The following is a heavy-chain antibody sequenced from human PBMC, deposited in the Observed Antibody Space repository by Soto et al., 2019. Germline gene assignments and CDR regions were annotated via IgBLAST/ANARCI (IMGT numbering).Heavy chain of an antibody. V-gene: IGHV3-21*01. D-gene: IGHD3-22*01. CDR2: IGSRTSDI. CDR3: VREYYDTSGYPTTFHM. J-gene: IGHJ3*02. CDR1: GFTLSRHT. Sequence: GGSLRLSCAASGFTLSRHTMNWVRQAPGKGLEWVSFIGSRTSDIYYADSVKGRFTISRDNAKNSLYLDLTRLRAEDTAVYFCVREYYDTSGYPTTFHMWGQGTIVTV.